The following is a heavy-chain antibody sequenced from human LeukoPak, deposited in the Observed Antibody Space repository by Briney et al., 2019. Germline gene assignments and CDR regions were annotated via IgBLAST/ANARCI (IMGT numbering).Heavy chain of an antibody. D-gene: IGHD3-22*01. Sequence: SETLSLTCALLCGSLRCYYWSGIRQPPGKGLEWIGEISHSGTTNYNPSLKSRVTISVDTSKNQFSLKLSSVTAADTAGYYCASRSGFLWGQGTLVTVSS. CDR1: CGSLRCYY. J-gene: IGHJ4*02. CDR3: ASRSGFL. V-gene: IGHV4-34*01. CDR2: ISHSGTT.